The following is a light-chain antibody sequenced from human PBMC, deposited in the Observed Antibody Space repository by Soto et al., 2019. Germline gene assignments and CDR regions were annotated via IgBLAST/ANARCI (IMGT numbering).Light chain of an antibody. J-gene: IGLJ3*02. CDR2: AVS. CDR1: SSDVGAYNR. Sequence: QSALTQPASVSGSPGQSITISCTGTSSDVGAYNRVSWYQHHPGKAPKLMIYAVSNRPSGVSNRFSGSKSGNTASLTISGLQAEDDADYYCHSFTTSINRVFGGGTKVTVL. CDR3: HSFTTSINRV. V-gene: IGLV2-14*01.